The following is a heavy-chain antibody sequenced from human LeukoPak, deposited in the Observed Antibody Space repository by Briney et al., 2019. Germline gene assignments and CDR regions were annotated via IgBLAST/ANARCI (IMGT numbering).Heavy chain of an antibody. V-gene: IGHV1-46*01. CDR1: GYTFTSYY. CDR3: ARDTSSSWHIDAFDI. J-gene: IGHJ3*02. D-gene: IGHD6-13*01. Sequence: GASVKVSCKASGYTFTSYYMHWVRQAPGQGLEWMGIINPSGGSTSYAQKFQGRVTMTRDMSTSTVYMELSSLRSEDTAVYYCARDTSSSWHIDAFDIWGQGTMVTVSS. CDR2: INPSGGST.